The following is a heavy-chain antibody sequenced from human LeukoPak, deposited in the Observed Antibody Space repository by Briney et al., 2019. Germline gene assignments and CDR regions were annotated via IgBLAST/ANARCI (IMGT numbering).Heavy chain of an antibody. CDR1: GVTFSSYA. CDR3: AKYDIVVVVAATPDY. Sequence: GGSLRLSCAASGVTFSSYAMSWVRQAPGKGLEWVSAISGSGGSTYYADSVKGRFTISRDNSKNTLYLQMNSLRAEDTAVYYCAKYDIVVVVAATPDYWGQGTLVTVSS. D-gene: IGHD2-15*01. V-gene: IGHV3-23*01. J-gene: IGHJ4*02. CDR2: ISGSGGST.